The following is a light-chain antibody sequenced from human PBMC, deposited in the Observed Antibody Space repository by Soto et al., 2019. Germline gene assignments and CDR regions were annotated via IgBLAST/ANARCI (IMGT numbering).Light chain of an antibody. CDR2: GAS. J-gene: IGKJ5*01. CDR1: QSVSSN. CDR3: QQYNNWPPIT. Sequence: EVVMTQSPGTLSVFPGERVTPSCRASQSVSSNLAWYQQKPGQAPRLLIYGASTRATGIPARFSGSGSGTEFTLTISSLQSEDFAVYYCQQYNNWPPITFGQGTRLEIK. V-gene: IGKV3-15*01.